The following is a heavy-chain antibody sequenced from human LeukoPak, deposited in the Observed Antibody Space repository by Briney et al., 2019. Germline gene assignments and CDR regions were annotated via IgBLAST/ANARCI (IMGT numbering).Heavy chain of an antibody. CDR2: IYYSGST. D-gene: IGHD1-26*01. CDR3: ARQAISGSSDY. Sequence: SETLSLTCTVSGGSISSSSYYWGWVRQPPGKGLEWIGSIYYSGSTYYNPSLKSRVTISVDTSKNQFSLKLSSVTAADTAVYYCARQAISGSSDYWGQGTLVTVSS. CDR1: GGSISSSSYY. V-gene: IGHV4-39*01. J-gene: IGHJ4*02.